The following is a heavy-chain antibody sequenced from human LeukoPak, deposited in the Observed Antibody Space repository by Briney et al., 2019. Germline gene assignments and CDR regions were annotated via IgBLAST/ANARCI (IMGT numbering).Heavy chain of an antibody. CDR2: ISAYNGNT. CDR1: GYTFTSYG. CDR3: ARDSSSWYFNWFDP. D-gene: IGHD6-13*01. Sequence: GASVKVSCKASGYTFTSYGISWVRQAPGQGLEWMGWISAYNGNTNYAQKLQGRVTMTTDTSTSTAYMELRSLRSDDTAVYYCARDSSSWYFNWFDPWGQGTLVTVYS. V-gene: IGHV1-18*01. J-gene: IGHJ5*02.